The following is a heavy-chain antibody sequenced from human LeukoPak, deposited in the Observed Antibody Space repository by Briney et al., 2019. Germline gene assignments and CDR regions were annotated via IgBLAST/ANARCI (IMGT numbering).Heavy chain of an antibody. CDR3: ASHGDLNYGSGSYYKGIDAFDI. D-gene: IGHD3-10*01. Sequence: RPSETLSLTCTVSGGSISSYYWSWIRQPAGKGLEWIGRIYTGGSTNYNPSLKSRVTMSVDTSKNQFSLKLSSVTAADTAVYYCASHGDLNYGSGSYYKGIDAFDIWGQGTMVTVSS. CDR2: IYTGGST. V-gene: IGHV4-4*07. J-gene: IGHJ3*02. CDR1: GGSISSYY.